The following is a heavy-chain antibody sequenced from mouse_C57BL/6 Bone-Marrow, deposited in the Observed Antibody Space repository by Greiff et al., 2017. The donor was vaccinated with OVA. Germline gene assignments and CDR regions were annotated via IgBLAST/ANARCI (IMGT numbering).Heavy chain of an antibody. D-gene: IGHD1-1*02. CDR1: GFTFSSYA. V-gene: IGHV5-4*03. CDR2: ISDGGSYT. CDR3: ARGSPYGSYAMDY. Sequence: EVKLMESGGGLVKPGGSLKLSCAASGFTFSSYAMSWVRQTPEKRLEWVATISDGGSYTYYPDNVKGRFTISRDNAKNNLYLQMSHLKSEDTAMYYCARGSPYGSYAMDYWGQGTSVTVSS. J-gene: IGHJ4*01.